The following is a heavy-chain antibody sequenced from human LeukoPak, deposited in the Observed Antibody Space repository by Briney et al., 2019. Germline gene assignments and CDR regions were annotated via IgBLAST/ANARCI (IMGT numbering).Heavy chain of an antibody. CDR1: GFTFSSDW. V-gene: IGHV3-7*05. CDR3: ARAGNLDC. J-gene: IGHJ4*02. Sequence: VGCLRLSCVGSGFTFSSDWMSWVRQAPGKGLGWVAIINKDGSEQYYADSVKGRFTFSRDNAKNSVYLQMDSLRAEDTAVHYCARAGNLDCWGQGTLVTVSS. CDR2: INKDGSEQ.